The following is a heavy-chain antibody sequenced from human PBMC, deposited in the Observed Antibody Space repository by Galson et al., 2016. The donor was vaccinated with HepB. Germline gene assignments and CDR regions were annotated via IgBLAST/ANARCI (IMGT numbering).Heavy chain of an antibody. J-gene: IGHJ4*02. Sequence: SLRLSCAASGFTFDDYAMHWVRQVPGKGLEWVSGINWNSGTKDSTDSVKGRFTISRDNAKKLLYLQMNSLRPEDTAFYYCTKDRTKTFYDVWSGGFDYWGQGILVAVSS. D-gene: IGHD3-3*01. CDR1: GFTFDDYA. CDR3: TKDRTKTFYDVWSGGFDY. V-gene: IGHV3-9*01. CDR2: INWNSGTK.